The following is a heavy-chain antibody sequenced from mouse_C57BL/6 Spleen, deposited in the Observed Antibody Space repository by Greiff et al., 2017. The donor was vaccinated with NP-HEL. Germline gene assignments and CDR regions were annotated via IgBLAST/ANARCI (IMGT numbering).Heavy chain of an antibody. J-gene: IGHJ4*01. CDR1: GYAFSSSW. CDR2: IYPGDGDT. Sequence: QLQQSGPELVKPGASVKISCKASGYAFSSSWMNWVKQRPGKGLEWIGRIYPGDGDTNYNGKFKGKATLTADKSSSTAYMQLSSLTSEDSAVYFCASNSNYLPMDYWGQGTSVTVSS. V-gene: IGHV1-82*01. D-gene: IGHD2-5*01. CDR3: ASNSNYLPMDY.